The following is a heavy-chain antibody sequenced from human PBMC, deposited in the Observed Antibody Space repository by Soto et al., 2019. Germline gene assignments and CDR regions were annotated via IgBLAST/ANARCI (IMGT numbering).Heavy chain of an antibody. CDR1: GGSISSGGYY. V-gene: IGHV4-31*03. Sequence: SETLSLTCTVSGGSISSGGYYWSWIRQHPGKGLEWIGYIYYSGSTYYNPYLKSRVTISVDTSKNQFSLKLSSVTAADTAVYYWARVITMVRGGGPRTIDIWGQGTMVTVSS. CDR2: IYYSGST. D-gene: IGHD3-10*01. J-gene: IGHJ3*02. CDR3: ARVITMVRGGGPRTIDI.